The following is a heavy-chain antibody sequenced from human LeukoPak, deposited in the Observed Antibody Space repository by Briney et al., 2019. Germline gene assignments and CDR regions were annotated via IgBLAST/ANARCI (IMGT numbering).Heavy chain of an antibody. Sequence: ASVKVSCKASGYTFTSYDINWVRQAPGQGLEWMGWMNPNSGNTGYAQKFQGRVTMTRNTSISTAYMELSSLRSEDTAVYYCARVRGRLGEYYYYGMDVWGQGTTVTVSS. CDR3: ARVRGRLGEYYYYGMDV. CDR1: GYTFTSYD. D-gene: IGHD6-25*01. CDR2: MNPNSGNT. J-gene: IGHJ6*02. V-gene: IGHV1-8*01.